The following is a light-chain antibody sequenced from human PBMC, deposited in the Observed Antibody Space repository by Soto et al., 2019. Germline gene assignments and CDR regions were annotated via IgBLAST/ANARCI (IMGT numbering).Light chain of an antibody. J-gene: IGKJ5*01. CDR2: RTF. Sequence: IVLTQSPGTLSLSPGERATLSCRASQPITSRYLAWYQHQPGQAPRLLIYRTFARAPGIPDRFSGGGSGTDFTLTISRLAREDYAVYYCQQYDTSPPTFGQGTLLDIK. CDR3: QQYDTSPPT. CDR1: QPITSRY. V-gene: IGKV3-20*01.